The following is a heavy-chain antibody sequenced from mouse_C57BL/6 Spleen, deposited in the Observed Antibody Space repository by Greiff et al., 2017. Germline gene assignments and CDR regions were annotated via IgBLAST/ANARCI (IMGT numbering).Heavy chain of an antibody. V-gene: IGHV1-82*01. Sequence: QVQLQQSGPELVKPGASVKISCKASGYAFSSSWMNWVKQRPGKGLEWIGRIYPGDGDTNYNGKFKGNATLTADKSSSTAYMQISSLTSEDSAVYFCASNYEEAMDYWGQGTSVTVSS. CDR1: GYAFSSSW. J-gene: IGHJ4*01. CDR2: IYPGDGDT. CDR3: ASNYEEAMDY. D-gene: IGHD2-1*01.